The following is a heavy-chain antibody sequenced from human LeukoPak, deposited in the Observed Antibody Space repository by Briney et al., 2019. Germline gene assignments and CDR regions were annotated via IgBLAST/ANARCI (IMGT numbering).Heavy chain of an antibody. J-gene: IGHJ4*02. Sequence: GGSLRLSCAASGFTFSSYAMHWVRQAPGKGLEWVGRTRNKANSYTTEYAASVKGRFTISRDDSKNSLYLQMNSLKTEDTAVYYCARADYGGFDYWGQGTLVTVSS. CDR1: GFTFSSYA. CDR2: TRNKANSYTT. V-gene: IGHV3-72*01. CDR3: ARADYGGFDY. D-gene: IGHD4-17*01.